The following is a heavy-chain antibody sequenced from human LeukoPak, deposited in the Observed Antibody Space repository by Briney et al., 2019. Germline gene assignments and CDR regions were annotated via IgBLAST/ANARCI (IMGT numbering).Heavy chain of an antibody. V-gene: IGHV5-51*01. D-gene: IGHD2-15*01. CDR2: IYTGDCDT. CDR3: ARGRMAATPPSDSDAFDI. CDR1: GYSFTSYW. J-gene: IGHJ3*02. Sequence: GESLKISCKGSGYSFTSYWIGWVRQMPGKGLEWMGIIYTGDCDTRYSPSFQGQVTISADKSISTAYLQWSSLKASDTAMYYCARGRMAATPPSDSDAFDIWGQGTMVTVSS.